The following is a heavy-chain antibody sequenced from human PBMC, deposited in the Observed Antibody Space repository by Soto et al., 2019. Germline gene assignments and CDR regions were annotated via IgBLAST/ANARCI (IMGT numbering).Heavy chain of an antibody. CDR3: ARDIMVRGVIRYFDY. Sequence: SETLSLTCTVSGGSISSGGYYWSWIRQHPGKGLEWIGYIYYSGSTYYNPSLKSRVTISVDTSKNQFSLKLSSVTAADTAVYYCARDIMVRGVIRYFDYWGQGTLVTVSS. CDR1: GGSISSGGYY. V-gene: IGHV4-31*03. CDR2: IYYSGST. J-gene: IGHJ4*02. D-gene: IGHD3-10*01.